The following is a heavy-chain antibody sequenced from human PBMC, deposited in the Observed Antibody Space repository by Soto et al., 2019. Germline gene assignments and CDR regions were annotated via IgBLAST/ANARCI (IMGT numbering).Heavy chain of an antibody. V-gene: IGHV4-39*01. CDR1: GGSISSSSYY. Sequence: QLQLQESGPGLVKPSETLSLTCTVSGGSISSSSYYWGWIRQPPGKGLEWIGSIYYSGSTYYNPSLKSRVTISVDTSKNQFSLKLSSVTAADAAVYYCAVVIAISRSLQPGWFDPWGQGTLVTVSS. D-gene: IGHD2-21*01. J-gene: IGHJ5*02. CDR3: AVVIAISRSLQPGWFDP. CDR2: IYYSGST.